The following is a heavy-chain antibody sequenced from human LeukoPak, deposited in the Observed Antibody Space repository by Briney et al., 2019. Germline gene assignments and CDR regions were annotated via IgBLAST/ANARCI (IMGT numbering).Heavy chain of an antibody. CDR3: AGSGYYYGYFDY. CDR2: ISDSGGST. CDR1: GFTFSSYA. J-gene: IGHJ4*02. D-gene: IGHD3-22*01. V-gene: IGHV3-23*01. Sequence: GGSLRLSCAASGFTFSSYAMSWVRQAPGKGLEWVSAISDSGGSTYYADSVKGRFTISRDNSKNTLYLQMNSLRAEDTAVYYCAGSGYYYGYFDYWGQGTLVTVSS.